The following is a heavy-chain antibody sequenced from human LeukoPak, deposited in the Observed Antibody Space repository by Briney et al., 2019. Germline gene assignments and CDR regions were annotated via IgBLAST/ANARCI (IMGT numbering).Heavy chain of an antibody. CDR3: ARDEFACSPGYFDY. Sequence: GGSLRLSCAASGFTFNSYSMNWVRQAPGKGLEWVSCISSSGSYIYYSDSVKGRFTISRDNTKNSLYLQMNSLRVEDTAVYYCARDEFACSPGYFDYWGQGTLVTVSS. J-gene: IGHJ4*02. CDR2: ISSSGSYI. CDR1: GFTFNSYS. D-gene: IGHD2-15*01. V-gene: IGHV3-21*01.